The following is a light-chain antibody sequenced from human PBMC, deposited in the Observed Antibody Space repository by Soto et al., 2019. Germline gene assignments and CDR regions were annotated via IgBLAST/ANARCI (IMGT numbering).Light chain of an antibody. CDR3: QQRSNWPKT. CDR2: DAS. J-gene: IGKJ1*01. CDR1: QSVSSF. Sequence: IVLTQSPATLSLSPGERATLSCRASQSVSSFLAWYQQKPGQAPRLLIYDASHRATGIPARFSGSVSGTDGTITISSLETEDGSVYDCQQRSNWPKTFGQGTKVDIK. V-gene: IGKV3-11*01.